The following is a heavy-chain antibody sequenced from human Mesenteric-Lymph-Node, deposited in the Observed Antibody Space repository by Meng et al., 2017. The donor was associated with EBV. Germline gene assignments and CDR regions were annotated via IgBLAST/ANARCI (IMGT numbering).Heavy chain of an antibody. J-gene: IGHJ4*02. CDR1: GGSFNDYY. CDR2: INHIRSV. CDR3: ARVRSSGSGLIRNYFDY. V-gene: IGHV4-34*02. D-gene: IGHD6-19*01. Sequence: QGQPKQLGAGLLKPAETLSLSCAVYGGSFNDYYWIWIRQAPGKGLEWIGEINHIRSVYYNPSLKSRVTISVDTSNNQISLRLTSVTAADTAIYYCARVRSSGSGLIRNYFDYWGQGTLVTVSS.